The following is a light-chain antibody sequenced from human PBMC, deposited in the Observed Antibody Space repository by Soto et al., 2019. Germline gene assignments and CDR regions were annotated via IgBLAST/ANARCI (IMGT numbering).Light chain of an antibody. CDR2: AAS. CDR3: QQYGNGNSPRYS. CDR1: QSVSNN. V-gene: IGKV3-11*01. J-gene: IGKJ2*03. Sequence: EIVLAQSPATLSLSPGEKATLSCRASQSVSNNLAWYQQKPGQAPRLLIYAASKRATGIPARFSGSGSGTDFTLTISSLEPEDFAVYYCQQYGNGNSPRYSFGQGTRLEIK.